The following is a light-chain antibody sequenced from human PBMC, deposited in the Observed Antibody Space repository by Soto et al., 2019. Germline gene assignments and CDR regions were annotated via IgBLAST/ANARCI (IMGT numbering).Light chain of an antibody. J-gene: IGLJ2*01. CDR3: QTWGTGIHVV. CDR2: VNSDGSH. Sequence: QLVLTQSPSASASLGASVKPTCTLSSGHSSYAIAWHQQQPEKGPRYLMKVNSDGSHNKGDGIPDRFSGSGSSSGAERYLTISSLQSEDEADYYCQTWGTGIHVVFGGGTKLTVL. CDR1: SGHSSYA. V-gene: IGLV4-69*01.